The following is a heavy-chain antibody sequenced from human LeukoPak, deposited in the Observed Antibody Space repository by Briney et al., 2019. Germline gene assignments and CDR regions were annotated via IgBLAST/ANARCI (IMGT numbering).Heavy chain of an antibody. CDR1: GYTFTGYY. J-gene: IGHJ4*02. V-gene: IGHV1-2*02. CDR2: INPNSGAT. CDR3: ARDPYSSSWYID. D-gene: IGHD6-13*01. Sequence: ASVKVSCKASGYTFTGYYMHWVRQAPGQGLEWMGWINPNSGATNYAQKFQGRVTMTRDTSISTAYMELSRLRSDDTAVYYCARDPYSSSWYIDWGQGTLVTVSS.